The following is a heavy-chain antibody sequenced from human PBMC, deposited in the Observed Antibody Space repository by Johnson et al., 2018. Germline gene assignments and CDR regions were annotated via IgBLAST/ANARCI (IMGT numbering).Heavy chain of an antibody. V-gene: IGHV3-30*18. CDR2: ISYDGSNK. D-gene: IGHD2-2*01. CDR1: GFTFSSYG. CDR3: AKIGYCSSTSCYVDDAFDI. Sequence: VQLVESGGGVVQPGRSLRLSCAASGFTFSSYGMHWVRQAPGKGLEWVAVISYDGSNKYYADSVKGRFTISRDNSKNPQYLQMNSLRAEDTAVYYCAKIGYCSSTSCYVDDAFDIWGQGTMVTVSS. J-gene: IGHJ3*02.